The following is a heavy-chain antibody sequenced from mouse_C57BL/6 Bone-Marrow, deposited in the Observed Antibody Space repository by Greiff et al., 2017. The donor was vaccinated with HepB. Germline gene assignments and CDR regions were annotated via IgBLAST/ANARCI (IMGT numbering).Heavy chain of an antibody. CDR3: TPGWLYYAMDY. D-gene: IGHD2-3*01. J-gene: IGHJ4*01. CDR1: GFNIKDDY. CDR2: IDPENGDT. V-gene: IGHV14-4*01. Sequence: EVQLQQSGAELVRPGASVKLSCTASGFNIKDDYMHWVKQRPEQGLEWIGWIDPENGDTEYASKFQGKATITADTSSNTAYLQLSSLTSEDTAVYDCTPGWLYYAMDYWGQGTSVTVSS.